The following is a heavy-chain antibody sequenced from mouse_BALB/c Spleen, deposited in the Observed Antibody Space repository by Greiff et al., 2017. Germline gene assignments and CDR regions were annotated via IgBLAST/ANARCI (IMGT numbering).Heavy chain of an antibody. CDR2: ISSGGST. D-gene: IGHD2-1*01. Sequence: DVMLVESGGGLVKPGGSLKLSCAASGFTFSSYAMSWVRQTPEKRLEWVASISSGGSTYYPDSVKGRFTISRDNARNILYLQMSSLRSEDTAMYYCARRSYGNYDWWYFDVWGAGTTVTVSS. V-gene: IGHV5-6-5*01. J-gene: IGHJ1*01. CDR1: GFTFSSYA. CDR3: ARRSYGNYDWWYFDV.